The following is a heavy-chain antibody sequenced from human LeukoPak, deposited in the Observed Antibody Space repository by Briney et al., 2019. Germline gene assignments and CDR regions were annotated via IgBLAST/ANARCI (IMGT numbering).Heavy chain of an antibody. D-gene: IGHD3-10*01. V-gene: IGHV3-21*01. CDR2: ISSSSSYI. CDR1: GFTFSSYS. J-gene: IGHJ6*03. Sequence: NPGGSLRLSCAASGFTFSSYSMNWVRQAPGKGLEWVSSISSSSSYIYYADSVKGRFTISRDNAKNSLYLQMNSLRAEDTAVYYCARDRSNYYGRSYYMDVWGKGTTVTVSS. CDR3: ARDRSNYYGRSYYMDV.